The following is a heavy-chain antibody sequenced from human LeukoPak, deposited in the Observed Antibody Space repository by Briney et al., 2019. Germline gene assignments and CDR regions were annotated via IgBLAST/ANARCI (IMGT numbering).Heavy chain of an antibody. D-gene: IGHD3-22*01. CDR1: GGSVSSGSYY. Sequence: PSETLSLTCTVSGGSVSSGSYYWSWIRQPPGKGLEWIGYIYYSGSTNYNPSLKSRVTISVDTSKNQFSLKLSSVTAADTAVYYCARDLDSSGYWGQGTLVTVSS. CDR2: IYYSGST. V-gene: IGHV4-61*01. CDR3: ARDLDSSGY. J-gene: IGHJ4*02.